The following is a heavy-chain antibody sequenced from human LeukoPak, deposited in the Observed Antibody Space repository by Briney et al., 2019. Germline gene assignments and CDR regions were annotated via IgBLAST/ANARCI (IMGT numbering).Heavy chain of an antibody. V-gene: IGHV1-69*13. J-gene: IGHJ3*02. CDR1: GGTSSSYT. Sequence: ASVRVSCKASGGTSSSYTITWVRQAPGQGLEWMGGIIPMFDTRNFAQKFQGRVTITADESTSTAYMELSSLKSEDTAVYYCARVPRRGFWSGYYEEYDAFDIWGQGTMVTVSS. D-gene: IGHD3-3*01. CDR3: ARVPRRGFWSGYYEEYDAFDI. CDR2: IIPMFDTR.